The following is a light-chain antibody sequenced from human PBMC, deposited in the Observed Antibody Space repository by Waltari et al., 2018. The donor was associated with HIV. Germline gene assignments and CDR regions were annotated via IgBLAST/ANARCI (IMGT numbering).Light chain of an antibody. CDR2: QDS. Sequence: SYELTQPPSVSVSPGQTASITCSGDKLGDKYACWYQQKPGQSPVLVIYQDSKRHSGIPERFSGSNSENTATLTISGTQAMDEADYYCQAWDSSTVVFGGGTKLTVL. V-gene: IGLV3-1*01. J-gene: IGLJ2*01. CDR3: QAWDSSTVV. CDR1: KLGDKY.